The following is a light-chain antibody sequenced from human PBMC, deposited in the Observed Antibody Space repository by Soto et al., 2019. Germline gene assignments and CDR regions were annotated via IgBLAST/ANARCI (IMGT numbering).Light chain of an antibody. CDR3: QQYDKFPPT. CDR2: DAS. V-gene: IGKV1-33*01. CDR1: QDISYF. J-gene: IGKJ2*01. Sequence: DLQMTQSPSSLSASVGDRVTITCQPSQDISYFLSWYQQKPGKAPNLLIYDASKLETGVPSRFSGSGSGTHFNLTINALQPEDVATYFCQQYDKFPPTFGQGTKIEI.